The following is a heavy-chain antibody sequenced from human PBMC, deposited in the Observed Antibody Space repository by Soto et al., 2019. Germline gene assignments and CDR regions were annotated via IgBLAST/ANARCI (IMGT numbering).Heavy chain of an antibody. CDR2: ISGSGGST. CDR1: GITFSSYG. D-gene: IGHD1-26*01. J-gene: IGHJ6*03. V-gene: IGHV3-23*01. Sequence: DVQLLESGGGLVQSGGSLRLSCAASGITFSSYGMSWVRQAPGKGLEWVSGISGSGGSTYYGDSVKGRFTISRENSKNTLYLQMNSLRAEDTAVYYCAKWTAVGVDYYYYMDVWGKGTTVTVSS. CDR3: AKWTAVGVDYYYYMDV.